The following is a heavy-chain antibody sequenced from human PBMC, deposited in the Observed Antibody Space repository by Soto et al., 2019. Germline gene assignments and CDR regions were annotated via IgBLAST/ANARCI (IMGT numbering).Heavy chain of an antibody. CDR3: ARDVPGSQGRYFDF. CDR1: GYPFNIYY. Sequence: QVQLVQSGAEVKKPGASVKVSCKASGYPFNIYYLHWVRQAPGQGLEWIGWINLQSGDTKYAPKFQDWVTLTRDPSLSTAYLELSRLTPDDAAVYFCARDVPGSQGRYFDFWGQGTLVSVSS. V-gene: IGHV1-2*04. D-gene: IGHD6-19*01. J-gene: IGHJ4*02. CDR2: INLQSGDT.